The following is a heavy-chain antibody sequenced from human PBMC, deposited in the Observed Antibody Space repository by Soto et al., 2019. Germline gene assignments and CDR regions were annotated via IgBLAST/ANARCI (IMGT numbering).Heavy chain of an antibody. Sequence: QVQLQQWGAGLLKPSETLSLTCAVYGGSFSGYYWSWIRQPPGKGLEWIGEINHSGSTNYNPSLKSRVTISVDTSKNQFSLKLSSLTAADTAMYYCARGYSGFGFPFDYWGQGTLVTVSS. V-gene: IGHV4-34*01. CDR3: ARGYSGFGFPFDY. J-gene: IGHJ4*02. CDR2: INHSGST. CDR1: GGSFSGYY. D-gene: IGHD5-12*01.